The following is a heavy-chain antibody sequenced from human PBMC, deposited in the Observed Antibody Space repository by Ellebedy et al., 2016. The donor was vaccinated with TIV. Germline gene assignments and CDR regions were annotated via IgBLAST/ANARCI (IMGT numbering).Heavy chain of an antibody. D-gene: IGHD6-19*01. J-gene: IGHJ4*01. CDR3: ARDQWLGRAYYFDY. CDR2: IKQDGSEK. CDR1: GFTFSNYW. V-gene: IGHV3-7*01. Sequence: GGSLRLSCEASGFTFSNYWMTWVRQAPGKGLEWVANIKQDGSEKYYVESVEGRFSISRDNAKNSVYLQMNSLRDEDTAVYYCARDQWLGRAYYFDYWGQGTLVTVSS.